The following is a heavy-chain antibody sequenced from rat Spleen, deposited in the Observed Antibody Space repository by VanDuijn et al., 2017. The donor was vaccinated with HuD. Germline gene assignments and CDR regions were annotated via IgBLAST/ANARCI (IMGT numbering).Heavy chain of an antibody. CDR1: GFTFSDYN. Sequence: EVQLVESGGGLVQPGRSLKLSCAASGFTFSDYNMAWVRQAPTKGLDWVASISPSGSSTYYRDSVKGRFTISRDNAKSTLYLQMDSLRSEDTATYYCARHYFDYWGQGVMVTVSS. J-gene: IGHJ2*01. V-gene: IGHV5-25*01. CDR3: ARHYFDY. CDR2: ISPSGSST.